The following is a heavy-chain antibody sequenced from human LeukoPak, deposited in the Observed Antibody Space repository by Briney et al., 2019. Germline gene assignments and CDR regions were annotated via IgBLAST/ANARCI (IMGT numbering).Heavy chain of an antibody. Sequence: GGSLRLSCAASGFTFSSHSMNWVRQAPGKGLEWVSSISSSSSYIYYADSVKGRFTISRDNAKNSLYLQMNSLRAEDTAVYYCARESAVGATPWGQGTLVTVSS. J-gene: IGHJ5*02. CDR2: ISSSSSYI. V-gene: IGHV3-21*01. CDR3: ARESAVGATP. CDR1: GFTFSSHS. D-gene: IGHD1-26*01.